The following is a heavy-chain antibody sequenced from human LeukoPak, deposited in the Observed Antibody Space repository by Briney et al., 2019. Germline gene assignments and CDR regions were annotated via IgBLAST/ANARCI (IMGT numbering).Heavy chain of an antibody. J-gene: IGHJ4*02. CDR1: GYTFTSYY. CDR2: INPSGGST. Sequence: ASVKVSCKASGYTFTSYYMHRVRQAPGQGLEWMGIINPSGGSTSYAQKFQGRVTMTRDTSTSTVYMELSSLRSEDTAVYYCARGIRPAYYDSSGYYYKWGQGTLVTVSS. D-gene: IGHD3-22*01. CDR3: ARGIRPAYYDSSGYYYK. V-gene: IGHV1-46*03.